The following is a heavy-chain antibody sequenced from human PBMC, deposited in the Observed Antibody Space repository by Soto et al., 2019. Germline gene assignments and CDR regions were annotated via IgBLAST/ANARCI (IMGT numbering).Heavy chain of an antibody. CDR2: INPSGGST. J-gene: IGHJ4*02. Sequence: ASVKVSCKASGYTFTSYYMHWARQAPGQGLEWMGIINPSGGSTSYAQKFQGRVTMTRDTSTSTVYMELSSLRSEDTAVYYCARELRGTTGTNRRLYHFDYWGQGTLVTVSS. CDR3: ARELRGTTGTNRRLYHFDY. V-gene: IGHV1-46*01. CDR1: GYTFTSYY. D-gene: IGHD1-1*01.